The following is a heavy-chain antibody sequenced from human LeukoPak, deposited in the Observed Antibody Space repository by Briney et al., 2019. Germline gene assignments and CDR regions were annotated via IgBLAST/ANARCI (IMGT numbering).Heavy chain of an antibody. CDR3: ARGAYVGDIVATLTALFGY. CDR2: INHSGST. V-gene: IGHV4-34*01. Sequence: SETLSLTCAVYGGSFSGYYWSWIRQPPGKGLEWIGEINHSGSTNYNPSLKSRVTISVDTSKNQFSLKLSSVTAADTAVYYCARGAYVGDIVATLTALFGYWGQGTLVTVSS. D-gene: IGHD5-12*01. CDR1: GGSFSGYY. J-gene: IGHJ4*02.